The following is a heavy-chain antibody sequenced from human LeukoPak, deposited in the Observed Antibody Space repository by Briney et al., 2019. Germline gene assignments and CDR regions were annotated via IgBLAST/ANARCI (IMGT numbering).Heavy chain of an antibody. CDR1: GGSISSGDYY. CDR2: IYYSGST. D-gene: IGHD1-26*01. Sequence: PSQTLSLTCTVSGGSISSGDYYWSWIRQPPGKGLEWIGYIYYSGSTYYNPSLKSRVTISVDTSKNQFSLKLSSVTAADTAVYYCARGGSYYGWFDPWGQGTLVTVSS. J-gene: IGHJ5*02. V-gene: IGHV4-30-4*08. CDR3: ARGGSYYGWFDP.